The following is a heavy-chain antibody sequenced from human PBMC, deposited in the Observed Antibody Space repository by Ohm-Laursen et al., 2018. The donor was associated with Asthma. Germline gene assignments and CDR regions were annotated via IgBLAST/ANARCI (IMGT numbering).Heavy chain of an antibody. V-gene: IGHV3-30-3*01. CDR2: GGSYYDGGLK. J-gene: IGHJ4*02. CDR3: ARDVMEWYLPAFDF. Sequence: SLRLSCAASGFTFRSYAMHWVRQAPGKGLEWVAVGGSYYDGGLKYYADSVNVRFTVSRDDSKNTLYLQMNSLRPDDTAVYYCARDVMEWYLPAFDFWGQGTLVTVSS. D-gene: IGHD3-3*01. CDR1: GFTFRSYA.